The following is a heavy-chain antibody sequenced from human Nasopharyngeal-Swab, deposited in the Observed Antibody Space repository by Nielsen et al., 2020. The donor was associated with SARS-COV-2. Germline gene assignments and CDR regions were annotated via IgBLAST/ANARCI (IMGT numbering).Heavy chain of an antibody. V-gene: IGHV3-23*01. Sequence: GEPLKISCAASGFTFSSYAMSWVRQAPGKGLEWVSAISGSGGSTYYADSVKGGFTISRDNSKNTLYLQMNSLRAEDTAVYYCAKDGIYYDSSGYWYYWGQGTLVTVSS. D-gene: IGHD3-22*01. CDR1: GFTFSSYA. CDR2: ISGSGGST. J-gene: IGHJ4*02. CDR3: AKDGIYYDSSGYWYY.